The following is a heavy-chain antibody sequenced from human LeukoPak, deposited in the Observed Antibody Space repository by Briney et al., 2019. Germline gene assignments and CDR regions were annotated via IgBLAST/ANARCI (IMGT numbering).Heavy chain of an antibody. CDR3: ARVFGLRYFDWLRTSHYYYYMDV. D-gene: IGHD3-9*01. J-gene: IGHJ6*03. CDR1: GFTFSSYG. V-gene: IGHV3-7*04. CDR2: IKQDGSEK. Sequence: GGSLRLSCAASGFTFSSYGMHWVRQAPGKGLEWVANIKQDGSEKYYVDSVKGRFTISRDNAKNSLYLQMNSLRAEDTAVYYCARVFGLRYFDWLRTSHYYYYMDVWGKGTTVTISS.